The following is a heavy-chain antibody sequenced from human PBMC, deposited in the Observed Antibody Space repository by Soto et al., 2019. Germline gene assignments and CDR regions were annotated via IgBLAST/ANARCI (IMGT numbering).Heavy chain of an antibody. D-gene: IGHD1-26*01. CDR3: CHTWV. CDR1: GFSISDYW. CDR2: INEDGSEE. Sequence: EVQTVESGGGLVQPGGSLRLSCAASGFSISDYWMSWVRQAPGKGLEWVGNINEDGSEENYVDSVKGRFTISRDNARNSLYLQMNSLRVEDTAVYYCCHTWVGGQGTLVTVSS. V-gene: IGHV3-7*01. J-gene: IGHJ4*02.